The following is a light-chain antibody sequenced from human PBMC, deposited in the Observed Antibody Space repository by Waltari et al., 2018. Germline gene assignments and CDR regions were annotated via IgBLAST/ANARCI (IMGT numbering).Light chain of an antibody. CDR3: GTWDSSLSAAV. CDR1: ISNIGENY. V-gene: IGLV1-51*01. CDR2: DDN. J-gene: IGLJ3*02. Sequence: SVLTQPPSVSAAPGQQVTISCSGSISNIGENYVSWYQQLPGTAPKLLIHDDNERPSGIPDRFSASKSGSSATLGITGLQTGDEADYYCGTWDSSLSAAVFGGGTKVTVL.